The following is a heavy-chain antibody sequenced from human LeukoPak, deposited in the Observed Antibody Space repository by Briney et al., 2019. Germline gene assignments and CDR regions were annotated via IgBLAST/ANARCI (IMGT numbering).Heavy chain of an antibody. CDR3: AKGGYCSSTSCYVGWFDP. V-gene: IGHV3-48*01. Sequence: GGSLRLSCAASGFTFSSYSMNWVRQAPGKGLEWVSYISSSSSTIHYADSVKGRFTISRDNSKNTLFLQMNSLRAEDTAVYYCAKGGYCSSTSCYVGWFDPWGQGTLVTVSS. J-gene: IGHJ5*02. D-gene: IGHD2-2*01. CDR2: ISSSSSTI. CDR1: GFTFSSYS.